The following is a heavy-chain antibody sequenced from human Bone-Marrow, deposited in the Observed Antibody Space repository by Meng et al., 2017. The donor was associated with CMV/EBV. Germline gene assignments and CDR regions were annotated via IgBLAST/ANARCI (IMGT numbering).Heavy chain of an antibody. Sequence: GGSLRLSCAASGFSFSSYGMSWVRQAPGKGLEWVAFIGNDATNKYYADSVKGRFTISRDNSKSTLFLQLNSLRVEDTAVYYCANQADPKYSYYFDYWGQGTLVTVSS. CDR1: GFSFSSYG. J-gene: IGHJ4*02. D-gene: IGHD2-21*01. CDR3: ANQADPKYSYYFDY. V-gene: IGHV3-30*02. CDR2: IGNDATNK.